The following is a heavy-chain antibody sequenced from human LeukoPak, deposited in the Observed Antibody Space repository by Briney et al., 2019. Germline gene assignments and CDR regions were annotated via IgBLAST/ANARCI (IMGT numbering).Heavy chain of an antibody. CDR3: ARSEAYYYMDV. CDR1: GFTFSDYY. J-gene: IGHJ6*03. Sequence: GGSLRLSCAASGFTFSDYYMSWIRQAPGKGLEWVSYISSSGSTIYYADSVKGRFTISRDNAKNSLYLQMNSLRAGDTAVYYCARSEAYYYMDVWGKGTTVTVSS. V-gene: IGHV3-11*01. CDR2: ISSSGSTI.